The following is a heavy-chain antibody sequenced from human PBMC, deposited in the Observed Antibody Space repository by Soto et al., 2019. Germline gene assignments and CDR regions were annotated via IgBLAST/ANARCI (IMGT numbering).Heavy chain of an antibody. V-gene: IGHV2-5*01. J-gene: IGHJ5*02. CDR1: GFSLNTGGAG. CDR2: IYWNEDI. CDR3: AHRGYGDYPRDNWFDP. Sequence: QITLKESGPTLVKPTKTLTLTCTFSGFSLNTGGAGVGWIRQPPGEALEWLALIYWNEDIRYSPSLKSRLTITKDTSKNQVVLTMTNMDPVDTATYYCAHRGYGDYPRDNWFDPWGQGTLVTVSS. D-gene: IGHD4-17*01.